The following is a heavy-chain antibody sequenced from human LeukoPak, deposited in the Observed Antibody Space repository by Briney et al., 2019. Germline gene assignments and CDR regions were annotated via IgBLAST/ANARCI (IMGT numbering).Heavy chain of an antibody. Sequence: GGSLRLSCAASGFTFSSFWMHWVRQAPGKGPVWVSRINHDGSSTTYADSVKGRFTISRDNAKNTLYLQMNSLRAEDTAVYYCAREAPIAAAGIDFDYWGQGTLVTVSS. CDR1: GFTFSSFW. CDR3: AREAPIAAAGIDFDY. V-gene: IGHV3-74*01. J-gene: IGHJ4*02. D-gene: IGHD6-13*01. CDR2: INHDGSST.